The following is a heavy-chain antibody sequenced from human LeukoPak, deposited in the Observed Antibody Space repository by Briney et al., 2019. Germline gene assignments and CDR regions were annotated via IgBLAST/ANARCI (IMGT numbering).Heavy chain of an antibody. V-gene: IGHV3-7*01. CDR3: AKDIAYYYDSSGPLFDN. J-gene: IGHJ4*02. Sequence: GGSLRLSCAASGFTFSLYWMSWVRQAPGKGLEWVANIKQDGSEKDYVDSVKGRFTISRDNAKNSLYLQMNSLRPEDTAVYYCAKDIAYYYDSSGPLFDNWGQGTLVTVSS. CDR2: IKQDGSEK. CDR1: GFTFSLYW. D-gene: IGHD3-22*01.